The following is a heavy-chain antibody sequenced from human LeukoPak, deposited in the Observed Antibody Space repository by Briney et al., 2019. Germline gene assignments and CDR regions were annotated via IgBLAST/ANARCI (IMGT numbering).Heavy chain of an antibody. J-gene: IGHJ6*03. Sequence: ASVKVSCKASGYTFTGYYMHWVRQAPGQGLEWMGGIIPIFGTANYAQKFQGRVTITADKSTSTAYMELSSLRSEDTAVYYCARVRPYCSGSYYRYYYMDVWGKGTTVTVSS. D-gene: IGHD3-10*02. CDR2: IIPIFGTA. V-gene: IGHV1-69*06. CDR3: ARVRPYCSGSYYRYYYMDV. CDR1: GYTFTGYY.